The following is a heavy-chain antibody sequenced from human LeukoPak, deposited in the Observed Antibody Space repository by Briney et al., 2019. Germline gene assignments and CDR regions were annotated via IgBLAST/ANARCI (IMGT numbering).Heavy chain of an antibody. CDR3: ARGPDYYGSGSYYDFDY. CDR2: MNPNSGNT. J-gene: IGHJ4*02. CDR1: GYTFTSYD. D-gene: IGHD3-10*01. Sequence: ASVKVSCKASGYTFTSYDINWVRQATGQGLEWMGRMNPNSGNTGYAQKFQGRVTMTRNTSISTAYMELSSLRSEDTAVYYCARGPDYYGSGSYYDFDYWGQGTLVTVSS. V-gene: IGHV1-8*01.